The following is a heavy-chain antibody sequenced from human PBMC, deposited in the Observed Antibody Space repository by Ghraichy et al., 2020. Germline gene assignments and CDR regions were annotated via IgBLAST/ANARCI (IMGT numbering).Heavy chain of an antibody. CDR1: GFTFSSYA. CDR3: AKVDSIVPAATSSYYYYGMDV. CDR2: ISGSGGST. J-gene: IGHJ6*02. V-gene: IGHV3-23*01. D-gene: IGHD2-2*01. Sequence: GGSLRLSCAASGFTFSSYAMSWVRQAPGKGLEWVSAISGSGGSTYYADAVKGRFTISRDNSKNTLYLQMNSLRAEDTAVYYCAKVDSIVPAATSSYYYYGMDVWGQGTTVTVSS.